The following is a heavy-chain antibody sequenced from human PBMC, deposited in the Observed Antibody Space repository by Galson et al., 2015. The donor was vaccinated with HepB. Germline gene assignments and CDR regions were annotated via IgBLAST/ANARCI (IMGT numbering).Heavy chain of an antibody. Sequence: SLRLSCAASGFTFSSYGMHWVRQAPGKGLEWVAVISYDGSNKYYADSVKGRFTISRDNSKNTLYLQMNSLRAEDTAVYYCANEQYYYDSSGYYGLFDYWGQGTLVTVSS. CDR1: GFTFSSYG. CDR2: ISYDGSNK. D-gene: IGHD3-22*01. V-gene: IGHV3-30*18. J-gene: IGHJ4*02. CDR3: ANEQYYYDSSGYYGLFDY.